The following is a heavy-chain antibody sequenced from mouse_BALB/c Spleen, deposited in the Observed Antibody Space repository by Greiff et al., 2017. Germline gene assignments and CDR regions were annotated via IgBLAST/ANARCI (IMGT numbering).Heavy chain of an antibody. CDR2: ISYSGST. CDR3: ARGYDGYYSYFDY. Sequence: EVKLQESGPGLVKPSQSLSLTCTVTGYSITSDYAWNWIRQFPGNKLEWMGYISYSGSTSYNPSLKSRISITRDTSKNQFFLQLNSVTTEDTATYYCARGYDGYYSYFDYWGQGTTLTVSS. J-gene: IGHJ2*01. CDR1: GYSITSDYA. V-gene: IGHV3-2*02. D-gene: IGHD2-3*01.